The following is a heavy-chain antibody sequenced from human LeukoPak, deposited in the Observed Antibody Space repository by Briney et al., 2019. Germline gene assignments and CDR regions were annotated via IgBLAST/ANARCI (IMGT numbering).Heavy chain of an antibody. CDR3: AKLKWLTTGNFDY. CDR1: GFTFSSYA. CDR2: ISYDGSNK. J-gene: IGHJ4*02. D-gene: IGHD5-12*01. Sequence: SGGSLRLSCAASGFTFSSYAMHWVRQAPGKGLEWVAVISYDGSNKYYADSVKGRFTISRDNSKNTLYLQMTSLRAEDTAVYYCAKLKWLTTGNFDYWGQGTLVTVSS. V-gene: IGHV3-30-3*02.